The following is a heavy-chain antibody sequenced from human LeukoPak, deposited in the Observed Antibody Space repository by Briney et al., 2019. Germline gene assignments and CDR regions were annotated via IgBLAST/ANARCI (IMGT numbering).Heavy chain of an antibody. Sequence: QPGGSLRLSCTASGITFTSYWMHWVRQAPGKGLVWVSHINMVGSHTTYADSVKGRFTISRDNAKSTPYLQLNSLRAEDTAVYYCATDDYRGLGYWGQGTLVTVSS. J-gene: IGHJ4*02. V-gene: IGHV3-74*01. CDR1: GITFTSYW. CDR3: ATDDYRGLGY. D-gene: IGHD4-11*01. CDR2: INMVGSHT.